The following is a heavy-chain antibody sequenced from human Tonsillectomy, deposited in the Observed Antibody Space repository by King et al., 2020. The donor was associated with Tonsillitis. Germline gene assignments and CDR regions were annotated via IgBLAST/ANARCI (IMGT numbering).Heavy chain of an antibody. J-gene: IGHJ4*02. D-gene: IGHD3-9*01. Sequence: VQLVESGGGLVQPGGSLRLSCAASGFTFSSYAMSWVRQAPGKGLEWVSVIYSGGSSTYYADSEKGRFTISRDNSKNTLYLQMNSLRAEDTAVYYCAKGGDDILTGYCPDYWGQGTLVTVSS. V-gene: IGHV3-23*03. CDR1: GFTFSSYA. CDR3: AKGGDDILTGYCPDY. CDR2: IYSGGSST.